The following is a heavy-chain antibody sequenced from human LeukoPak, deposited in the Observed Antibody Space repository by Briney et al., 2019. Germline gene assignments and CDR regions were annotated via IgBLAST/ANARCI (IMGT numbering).Heavy chain of an antibody. D-gene: IGHD5-12*01. Sequence: GGSLRLSCAASGFTFSSYRMSWVRQTPGKGLEWLSYITQTGGTIYYADSVKGRFTISRDNAKNSLYLQINSLRAEGTAVYYCAARVVATVNDYWGQGTLVTVSS. CDR3: AARVVATVNDY. CDR1: GFTFSSYR. CDR2: ITQTGGTI. J-gene: IGHJ4*02. V-gene: IGHV3-48*04.